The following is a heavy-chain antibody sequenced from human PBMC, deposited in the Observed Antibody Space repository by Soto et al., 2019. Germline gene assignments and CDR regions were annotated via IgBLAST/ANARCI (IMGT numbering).Heavy chain of an antibody. Sequence: PSETLSLTCAVSGYSISSGYYWGWIRQPPGKGLEWIGSIYHSGSTYYNPSLKSRVTISVDTSKNQFSLKLSSVTAADTAVYYCAGGYGWFDPWRQGNLVIFSS. CDR1: GYSISSGYY. V-gene: IGHV4-38-2*01. CDR3: AGGYGWFDP. CDR2: IYHSGST. D-gene: IGHD5-18*01. J-gene: IGHJ5*02.